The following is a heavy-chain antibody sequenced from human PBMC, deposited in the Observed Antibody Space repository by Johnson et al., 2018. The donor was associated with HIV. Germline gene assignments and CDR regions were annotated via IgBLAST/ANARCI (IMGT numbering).Heavy chain of an antibody. CDR3: AWAQGATTWGGTFDI. D-gene: IGHD5-12*01. CDR2: ILYDGNNK. V-gene: IGHV3-30-3*01. CDR1: GFTFSSYA. Sequence: QVQLVESGGGVVQPGRSLRLSCGASGFTFSSYAMHWVRQAPGKGLEWVALILYDGNNKFYADSVEGRFTISRDNSKNTLYLQMNSLRTEDTARYYWAWAQGATTWGGTFDIWGQGTMVTVSS. J-gene: IGHJ3*02.